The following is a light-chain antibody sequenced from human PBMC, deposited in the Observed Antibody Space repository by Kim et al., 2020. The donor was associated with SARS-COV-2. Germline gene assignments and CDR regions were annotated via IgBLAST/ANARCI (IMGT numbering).Light chain of an antibody. V-gene: IGKV3-20*01. Sequence: PGDRATLSCRASQSVSSSYLAWYQQKPGQAPKLLIYGASSRATGIPDRFIGSGSGTEFTLTISRLEPEDFAVYYCQQYNNSPPLTFGGGTKVDIK. CDR1: QSVSSSY. J-gene: IGKJ4*01. CDR2: GAS. CDR3: QQYNNSPPLT.